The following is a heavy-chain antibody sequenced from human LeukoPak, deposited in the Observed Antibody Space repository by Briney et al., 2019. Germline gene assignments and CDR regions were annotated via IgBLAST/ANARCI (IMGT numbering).Heavy chain of an antibody. D-gene: IGHD3-9*01. J-gene: IGHJ4*02. CDR1: GFTFSSYS. CDR3: ARGRERLVTPFSY. V-gene: IGHV3-48*04. Sequence: GGSLRLSCAASGFTFSSYSMNWVRQAPGKGLEWVSYISTSSSTIYYADSVKGRFTISRDNANNSLYLQMNSLRAEDTAVYYCARGRERLVTPFSYWGQGTLVTVSS. CDR2: ISTSSSTI.